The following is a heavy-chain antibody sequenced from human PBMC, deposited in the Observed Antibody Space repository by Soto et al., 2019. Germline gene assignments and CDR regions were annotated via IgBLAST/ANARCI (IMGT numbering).Heavy chain of an antibody. CDR3: ARDGDFWSGYYTAFDI. V-gene: IGHV1-3*01. CDR2: INAGNGNT. Sequence: VASVKVSCKASGYTFTSYSMHWVRQAPGQRLEWMGWINAGNGNTKYSQKFQGRVTITRDTSASTAYMELSSLRSEDTAVYYCARDGDFWSGYYTAFDIWGQGTMVTVSS. J-gene: IGHJ3*02. D-gene: IGHD3-3*01. CDR1: GYTFTSYS.